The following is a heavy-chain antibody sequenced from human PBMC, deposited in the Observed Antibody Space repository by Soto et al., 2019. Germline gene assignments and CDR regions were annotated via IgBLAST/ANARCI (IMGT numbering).Heavy chain of an antibody. CDR2: ISSSSSYI. CDR1: GFTFSSYS. Sequence: GGSLRLSCAASGFTFSSYSMNWVRQAPGKGLEWVSSISSSSSYIYYADSVKGRFTISRDNAKNSLYLQMNSLRAEDTAVYYCARLDYYDSSGYYGVDYWGQGTLVTVSS. D-gene: IGHD3-22*01. V-gene: IGHV3-21*01. J-gene: IGHJ4*02. CDR3: ARLDYYDSSGYYGVDY.